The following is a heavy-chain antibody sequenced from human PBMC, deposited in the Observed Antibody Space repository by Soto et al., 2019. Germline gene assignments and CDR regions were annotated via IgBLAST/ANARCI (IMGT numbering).Heavy chain of an antibody. CDR1: GDSISSSVW. CDR3: ARKAWVRFDY. Sequence: QVQMQESGPGLVKPSGTLSLTCAVSGDSISSSVWWTWVRQPPGKGLEWIGEVFHTGNTNYNPSLKSRVTMSVDKSTNEFSLKVISVTAADTAIYYCARKAWVRFDYWGQGALVTVSS. J-gene: IGHJ4*02. V-gene: IGHV4-4*02. CDR2: VFHTGNT. D-gene: IGHD7-27*01.